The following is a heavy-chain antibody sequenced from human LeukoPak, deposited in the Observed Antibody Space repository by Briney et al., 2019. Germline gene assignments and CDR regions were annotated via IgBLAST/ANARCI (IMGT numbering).Heavy chain of an antibody. V-gene: IGHV4-34*01. Sequence: SETLSLTCAVYGGSFSGYYWSWIRQPPGKGLEWIGEINHSGSTNYNPSLKSRVTISVDTSKNQFSLKLSSVTAADTAVYYCAIHCSGGSCSPSYYFDYWGQGTLVTVSS. CDR1: GGSFSGYY. CDR2: INHSGST. D-gene: IGHD2-15*01. CDR3: AIHCSGGSCSPSYYFDY. J-gene: IGHJ4*02.